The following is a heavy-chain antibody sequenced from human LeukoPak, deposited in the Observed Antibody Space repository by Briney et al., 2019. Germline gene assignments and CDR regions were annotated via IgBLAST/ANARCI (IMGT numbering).Heavy chain of an antibody. CDR3: ARYVTIFVGGESN. V-gene: IGHV4-39*01. J-gene: IGHJ4*02. CDR2: IYYSGSI. Sequence: SETLSLTCTVSGGSISSSRYYWGWIRHPPGKGLEWIGSIYYSGSIYYNPSLKSRVTISVDTSKNQFSLKLSSVTAADTAVYYCARYVTIFVGGESNWGQGTLVTVSS. D-gene: IGHD3-9*01. CDR1: GGSISSSRYY.